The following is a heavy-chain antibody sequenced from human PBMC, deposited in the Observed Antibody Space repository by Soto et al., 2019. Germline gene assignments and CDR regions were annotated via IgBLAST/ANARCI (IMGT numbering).Heavy chain of an antibody. J-gene: IGHJ4*02. Sequence: GGSLRLSCAASGFTFSSYAMSWVRQAPGKGLEWVSAISGSGGSTYYEDSVKGRFTISRDNSKNTLYLQMNSLRAEDTSVYYGAKFGGESEGPFDYWGQGTLVTVSS. D-gene: IGHD7-27*01. CDR1: GFTFSSYA. CDR3: AKFGGESEGPFDY. CDR2: ISGSGGST. V-gene: IGHV3-23*01.